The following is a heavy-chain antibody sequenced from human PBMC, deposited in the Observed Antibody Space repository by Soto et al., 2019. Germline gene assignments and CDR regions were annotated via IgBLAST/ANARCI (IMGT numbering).Heavy chain of an antibody. Sequence: QVQLVESGGGLVRPGGSLRLSCAASGFTFNEYYINWIRQAPGKGLEWVSYISGTSSYTNYADSVKGRFTISRDNAKNSLSLQMNSLRAEDTAIYFCARDQSIAVAGTGPLFDNWGQGTLVTVSS. CDR1: GFTFNEYY. V-gene: IGHV3-11*06. J-gene: IGHJ4*02. CDR3: ARDQSIAVAGTGPLFDN. D-gene: IGHD6-19*01. CDR2: ISGTSSYT.